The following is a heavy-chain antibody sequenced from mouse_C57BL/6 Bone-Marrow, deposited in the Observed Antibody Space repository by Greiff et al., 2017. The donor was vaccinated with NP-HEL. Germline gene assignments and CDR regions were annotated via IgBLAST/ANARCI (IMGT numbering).Heavy chain of an antibody. V-gene: IGHV5-4*01. CDR3: ARAGLGPYYIDY. CDR1: GFTFSSYA. D-gene: IGHD4-1*01. Sequence: DVQLVESGGGLVKPGGSLKLSCAASGFTFSSYAMSWVRQTPEQGLEWVATISDGGSYTYYPDNVKGRSTITRDNAKNNLYLQMSTLKSEDTAMYYCARAGLGPYYIDYWGQGTTLTVSS. J-gene: IGHJ2*01. CDR2: ISDGGSYT.